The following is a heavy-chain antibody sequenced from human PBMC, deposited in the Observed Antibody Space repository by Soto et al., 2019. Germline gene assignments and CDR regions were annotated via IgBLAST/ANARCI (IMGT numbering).Heavy chain of an antibody. CDR2: ISSNSAYI. D-gene: IGHD6-13*01. J-gene: IGHJ5*02. CDR3: TRDASRDSSARGWFDP. Sequence: GGSLRLSCAASGFTFRSLTMNWVRQAPGKGLEWVSTISSNSAYIYYTDALRGRFTISRDNAKNSLHLQMNSLRAEDTAVYYCTRDASRDSSARGWFDPWGPGTLVTVSS. V-gene: IGHV3-21*01. CDR1: GFTFRSLT.